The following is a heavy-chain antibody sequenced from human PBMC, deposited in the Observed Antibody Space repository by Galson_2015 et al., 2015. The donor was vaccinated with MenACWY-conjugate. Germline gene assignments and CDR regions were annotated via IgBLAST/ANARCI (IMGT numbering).Heavy chain of an antibody. CDR1: GFTFSTYA. V-gene: IGHV3-23*01. D-gene: IGHD4/OR15-4a*01. CDR2: ISGVIGTT. J-gene: IGHJ4*02. Sequence: SLRLSCAASGFTFSTYAISWVRRAPGKGLEWVPTISGVIGTTYQADSVKGRFTISRDDSKNTLYLHMNNLRAEDTALYICAKADKQTCYGATCYYFDSWGQGTLVTVSS. CDR3: AKADKQTCYGATCYYFDS.